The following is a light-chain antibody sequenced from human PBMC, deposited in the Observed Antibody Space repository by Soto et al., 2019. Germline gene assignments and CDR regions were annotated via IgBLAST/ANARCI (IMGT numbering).Light chain of an antibody. CDR2: EVS. CDR1: SSDVGGYNY. V-gene: IGLV2-14*01. Sequence: QSALTQPASVSGSPGQSITISCTGNSSDVGGYNYVSWYQQHPGKAPKLIIYEVSNRPSGVSNRFSGSKSGNTASLPISGLQAEDEADYYCNSYTSKSTGVFGTGTKLTVL. CDR3: NSYTSKSTGV. J-gene: IGLJ1*01.